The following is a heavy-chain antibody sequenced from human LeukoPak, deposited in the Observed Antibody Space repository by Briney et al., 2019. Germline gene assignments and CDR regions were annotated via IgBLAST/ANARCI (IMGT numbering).Heavy chain of an antibody. D-gene: IGHD6-13*01. CDR3: ARDVAAAGTRGFDY. J-gene: IGHJ4*02. V-gene: IGHV3-33*08. CDR1: GFTFSSYS. CDR2: IWYDGSNK. Sequence: GGSLRLSCAASGFTFSSYSMNWVRQAPGKGLEWVAVIWYDGSNKYYADSVKGRFTISRDNSKNTLYLQMNSLRAEDTAVYYCARDVAAAGTRGFDYWGQGTLVTVSS.